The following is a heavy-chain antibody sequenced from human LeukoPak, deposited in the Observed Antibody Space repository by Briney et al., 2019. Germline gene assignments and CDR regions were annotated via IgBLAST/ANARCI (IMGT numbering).Heavy chain of an antibody. J-gene: IGHJ3*02. D-gene: IGHD6-19*01. CDR2: IIPIFGTA. CDR1: GGTFSSHA. CDR3: ASLYSSGWLSDAFDI. V-gene: IGHV1-69*05. Sequence: SVKVSCKASGGTFSSHAISWVRQAPGQGLEWMGGIIPIFGTANYAQKFQGRVTITTDESTSTAYMELSSLRSEDTAVYYCASLYSSGWLSDAFDIWGQGTMVTVSS.